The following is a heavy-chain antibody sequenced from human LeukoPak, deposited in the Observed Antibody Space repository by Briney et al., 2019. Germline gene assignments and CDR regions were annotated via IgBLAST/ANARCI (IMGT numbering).Heavy chain of an antibody. CDR3: ARALSWTTESYYYMDV. J-gene: IGHJ6*03. V-gene: IGHV1-8*01. Sequence: GASVKVSCKASGYTFNSYDIKWVRQATGQGIEWMGWMNANSGNTGYAQKFHGRVTMTKNNSITTVYMELSSLRSEDTAVYYCARALSWTTESYYYMDVWGKGTTVTVAS. CDR2: MNANSGNT. D-gene: IGHD3/OR15-3a*01. CDR1: GYTFNSYD.